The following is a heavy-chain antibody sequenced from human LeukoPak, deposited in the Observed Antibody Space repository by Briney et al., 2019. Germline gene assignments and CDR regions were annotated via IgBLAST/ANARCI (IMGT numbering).Heavy chain of an antibody. V-gene: IGHV4-34*01. D-gene: IGHD6-6*01. Sequence: SETLSLTCAVYGGSFSGYYWSWIRQPPGKGLEWIGEINHSGSTNYNPSLKSRVTISVDTSKNQFSLKLSSVTAAGTAVYYCASSEYSSSSNDYWGQGTLVTVSS. CDR3: ASSEYSSSSNDY. CDR1: GGSFSGYY. CDR2: INHSGST. J-gene: IGHJ4*02.